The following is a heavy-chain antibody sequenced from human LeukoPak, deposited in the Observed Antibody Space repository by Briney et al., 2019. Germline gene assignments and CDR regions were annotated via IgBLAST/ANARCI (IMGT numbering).Heavy chain of an antibody. D-gene: IGHD3-10*01. CDR3: ARFNLVVQGVIIEGYYFDY. V-gene: IGHV4-34*01. CDR1: GGSFSGYY. Sequence: PSETLSLTCAVYGGSFSGYYWSWIRQPPAKGLEWIGEINHSGSTNYNPPLKSRVTISLDTSKNQFSLKLSSVTAADTAVYYCARFNLVVQGVIIEGYYFDYWGRGTLVTLSS. CDR2: INHSGST. J-gene: IGHJ4*02.